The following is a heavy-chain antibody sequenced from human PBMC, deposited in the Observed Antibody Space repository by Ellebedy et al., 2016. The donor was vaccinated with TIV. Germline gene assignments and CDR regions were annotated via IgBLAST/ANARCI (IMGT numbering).Heavy chain of an antibody. CDR1: GYTFTSYA. CDR3: ARDLGNRYFDWLLPDY. J-gene: IGHJ4*02. V-gene: IGHV1-3*01. Sequence: ASVKVSCKASGYTFTSYAMHWVRQAPGQRLEWMGWINAGNGNTKYSQKFQGRVTITRDTSASTAYMELSSLRSEDTAVYYCARDLGNRYFDWLLPDYWGQGTLVTVSS. D-gene: IGHD3-9*01. CDR2: INAGNGNT.